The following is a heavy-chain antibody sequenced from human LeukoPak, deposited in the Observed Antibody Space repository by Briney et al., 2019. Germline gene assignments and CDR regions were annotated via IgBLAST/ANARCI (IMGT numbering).Heavy chain of an antibody. CDR1: GCSISSYY. J-gene: IGHJ4*02. Sequence: AETLSLTCTVSGCSISSYYWSWIRQPAGKGLERVGRIYTSGSTNYNPSPKSRVTMSVDTSKNQFSLTLSSVTAADTAVYYCAREGNDILSGYYRPYYFDYWGQGTLVTVSS. D-gene: IGHD3-9*01. CDR2: IYTSGST. CDR3: AREGNDILSGYYRPYYFDY. V-gene: IGHV4-4*07.